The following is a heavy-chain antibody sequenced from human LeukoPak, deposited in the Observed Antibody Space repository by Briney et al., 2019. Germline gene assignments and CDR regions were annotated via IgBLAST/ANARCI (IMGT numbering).Heavy chain of an antibody. V-gene: IGHV3-23*01. CDR3: AKPNLYGSGSLDWFDP. CDR1: GFTFSSYA. Sequence: PGGSLRLSCAASGFTFSSYAMSWVRQAPGKGLEWVSAISGSGGSTYYADSVKGRFTISRDNSKNTLYLQMNSLRAEDTAVYYCAKPNLYGSGSLDWFDPWGQGTLVTVSS. CDR2: ISGSGGST. J-gene: IGHJ5*02. D-gene: IGHD3-10*01.